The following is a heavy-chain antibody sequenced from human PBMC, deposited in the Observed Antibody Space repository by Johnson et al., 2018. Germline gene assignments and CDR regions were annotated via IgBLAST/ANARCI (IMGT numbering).Heavy chain of an antibody. D-gene: IGHD6-19*01. V-gene: IGHV4-59*01. CDR1: GGSISSYY. Sequence: QVQLQESGPGLVKXSETLSLXCTVSGGSISSYYWSWIRQPPGKGLEWIGYIYYSGSTNHNPSPKSRVTISLDTSKSQFSLKLSSVTAADTAVYFWARDGAGSGWYPFDSWGQGTLITVSS. J-gene: IGHJ4*02. CDR2: IYYSGST. CDR3: ARDGAGSGWYPFDS.